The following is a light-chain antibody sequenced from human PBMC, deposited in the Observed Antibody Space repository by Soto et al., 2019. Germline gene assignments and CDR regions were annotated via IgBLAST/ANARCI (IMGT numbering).Light chain of an antibody. J-gene: IGKJ1*01. Sequence: EVVLTQSPATLSVSPGEGVTLSCRASQGIGDTLAWYQHKPGQTPRLLIYAASTRATGIPARFSGSGSGTEFTLSISSLQSEDFAVYYCQQYNTWPRTFGQGTKVDI. CDR1: QGIGDT. CDR3: QQYNTWPRT. V-gene: IGKV3-15*01. CDR2: AAS.